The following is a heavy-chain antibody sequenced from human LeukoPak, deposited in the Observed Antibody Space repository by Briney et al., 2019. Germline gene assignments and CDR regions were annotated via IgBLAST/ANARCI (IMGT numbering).Heavy chain of an antibody. CDR2: IRYEGSNK. CDR1: GLTFSSYG. V-gene: IGHV3-30*02. Sequence: GGSLRLSCAASGLTFSSYGMHWVRQAPGKGLEWVAFIRYEGSNKYYADSVKGRFTISRDNCKNTLYLQMNSLRAEDTAVYYGAKDRHGFRLIVGARYFDYWGQGTLDTVSS. CDR3: AKDRHGFRLIVGARYFDY. J-gene: IGHJ4*02. D-gene: IGHD1-26*01.